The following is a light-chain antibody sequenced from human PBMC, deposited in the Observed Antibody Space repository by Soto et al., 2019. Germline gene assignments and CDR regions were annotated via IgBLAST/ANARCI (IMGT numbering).Light chain of an antibody. Sequence: DIPMTQSPSSVSASVGDTVTITCRASQDILSWLAWYQQKPGEAPRLLIYASSNLQSGVPSRFSGSRSGTDFTLTISSLQPEDFATYYCQQANTFPLTFGPGTRLDIK. CDR2: ASS. CDR3: QQANTFPLT. CDR1: QDILSW. J-gene: IGKJ3*01. V-gene: IGKV1-12*01.